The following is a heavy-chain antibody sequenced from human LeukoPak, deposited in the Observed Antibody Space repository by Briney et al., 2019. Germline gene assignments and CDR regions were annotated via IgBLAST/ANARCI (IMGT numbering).Heavy chain of an antibody. V-gene: IGHV3-74*01. D-gene: IGHD3-9*01. Sequence: GGSLRLSCAASGFSFSKYWMHWVRQTPGEGLVWVARIKEDGTYTSYADSVKGRFTISRDNARNTVFLQVNSLRAEDTAVYYCARDFDMGITPGDDFDFWGQGTLVTVSS. CDR1: GFSFSKYW. J-gene: IGHJ4*02. CDR2: IKEDGTYT. CDR3: ARDFDMGITPGDDFDF.